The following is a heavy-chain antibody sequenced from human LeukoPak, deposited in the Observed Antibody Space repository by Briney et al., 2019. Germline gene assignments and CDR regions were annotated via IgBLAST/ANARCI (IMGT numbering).Heavy chain of an antibody. Sequence: GGSLRLSCAASGFTFSSYSMNWVRQAPGKGLEWVSYISSSGSDKYYPDSVKGRFAISRDNAKNSLFLQMNSLRAEDTAVYYCARRTSGAFAIWGQGTKVTVSS. V-gene: IGHV3-21*05. CDR1: GFTFSSYS. J-gene: IGHJ3*02. CDR2: ISSSGSDK. CDR3: ARRTSGAFAI.